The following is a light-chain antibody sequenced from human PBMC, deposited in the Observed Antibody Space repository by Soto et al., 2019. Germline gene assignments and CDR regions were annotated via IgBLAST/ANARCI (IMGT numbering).Light chain of an antibody. Sequence: QPVLTQSPSASASLGASVKLTCTLSSGHSTYNIAWHQQQPEKGPRYLMNLNSDGIHTQGDGIPDRFSGYSSGAARYLTIARHPCDDAADYYCQTWGTGIQVFGGGTQLTVL. V-gene: IGLV4-69*01. CDR2: LNSDGIH. J-gene: IGLJ3*02. CDR3: QTWGTGIQV. CDR1: SGHSTYN.